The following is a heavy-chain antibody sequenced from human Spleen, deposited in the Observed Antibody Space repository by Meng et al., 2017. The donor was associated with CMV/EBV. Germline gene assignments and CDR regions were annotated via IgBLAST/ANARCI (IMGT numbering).Heavy chain of an antibody. CDR3: ARELTGNHHFDY. J-gene: IGHJ4*02. CDR1: GFTFSDHT. Sequence: GESLKISCAASGFTFSDHTMNWVRQAPGKGLEWVSYITSSSNTIYYADSVKGRFTISRDKAKNSLYLQMNSLRGEDTAVYYCARELTGNHHFDYWGQGTLVTVSS. D-gene: IGHD3-9*01. V-gene: IGHV3-48*01. CDR2: ITSSSNTI.